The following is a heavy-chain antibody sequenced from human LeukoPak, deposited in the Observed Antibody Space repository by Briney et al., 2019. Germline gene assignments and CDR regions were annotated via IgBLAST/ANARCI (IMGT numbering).Heavy chain of an antibody. V-gene: IGHV3-30*02. D-gene: IGHD3-22*01. J-gene: IGHJ5*02. CDR3: ARESGFMMVGEINADNWFDP. Sequence: PGGSLRLSCAGSGFRFSSHGMHWVRQAPGKGLEWLGYIWYDGSNPDYVDSVKGRFTISRDNSKDTLYLHMKTLRPEDTAVYYCARESGFMMVGEINADNWFDPWGQGTPVTVSS. CDR2: IWYDGSNP. CDR1: GFRFSSHG.